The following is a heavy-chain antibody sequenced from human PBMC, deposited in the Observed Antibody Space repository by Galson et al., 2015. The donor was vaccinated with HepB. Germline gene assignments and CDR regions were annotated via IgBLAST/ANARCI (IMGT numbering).Heavy chain of an antibody. CDR1: GFTFSSYA. J-gene: IGHJ4*02. V-gene: IGHV3-30-3*01. CDR3: ARDWYVLSDYGDIAPFDY. CDR2: ISYDGSNK. D-gene: IGHD4-17*01. Sequence: SLRLSCAASGFTFSSYAMHWVRQAPGKGLEWVAVISYDGSNKYYADSVKGRFTISRDNSKNTLYLQMNSLRAEDTAVYYCARDWYVLSDYGDIAPFDYWGQGTLVTVSS.